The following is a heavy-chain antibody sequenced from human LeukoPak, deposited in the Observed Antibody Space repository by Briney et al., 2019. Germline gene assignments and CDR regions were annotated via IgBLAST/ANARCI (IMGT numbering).Heavy chain of an antibody. CDR2: IHSNENIK. V-gene: IGHV3-30*02. J-gene: IGHJ4*02. CDR1: GFTFSHYG. CDR3: AKGDTTWELPHDY. Sequence: GGCLRLSCAASGFTFSHYGVHWVRQAPGKGLEWVSFIHSNENIKWYSDSVKGRFTISRDNSKNTVYLQMNSLGPEDTAVYYCAKGDTTWELPHDYWGQGTLVTVSS. D-gene: IGHD1-26*01.